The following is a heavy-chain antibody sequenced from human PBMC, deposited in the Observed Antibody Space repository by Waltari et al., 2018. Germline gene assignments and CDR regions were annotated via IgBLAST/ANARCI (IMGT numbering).Heavy chain of an antibody. J-gene: IGHJ4*02. D-gene: IGHD4-4*01. CDR1: GFTLSDYA. CDR2: ISNDGKIE. V-gene: IGHV3-30*03. CDR3: TRFPDDYSNSFDY. Sequence: VQLVESGGGVVQPGRSLRLSCAASGFTLSDYAMHWVRQAPGKGLEWLANISNDGKIEHYADSAKGRFTISRDNAKNMLYLQLNSLRPQDTAVYYCTRFPDDYSNSFDYWGQGTLITVSS.